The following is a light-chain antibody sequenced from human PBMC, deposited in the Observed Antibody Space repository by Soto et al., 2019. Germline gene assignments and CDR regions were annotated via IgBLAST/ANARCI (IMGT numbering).Light chain of an antibody. Sequence: LTKYPGARATLSCCDIQSVSTYLAWYRQKPGQAPTLLIDDASNRATGIPARFSGSGSGTDFTLTISSLEPEDFAVYYCQQRINWPPAWAFGQGTNVDI. CDR1: QSVSTY. V-gene: IGKV3-11*01. CDR3: QQRINWPPAWA. CDR2: DAS. J-gene: IGKJ1*01.